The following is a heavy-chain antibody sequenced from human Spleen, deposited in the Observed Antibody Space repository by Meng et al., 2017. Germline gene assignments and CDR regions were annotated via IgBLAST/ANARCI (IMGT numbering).Heavy chain of an antibody. CDR1: GYTFTGYS. CDR3: ARSPGSGWYWDY. Sequence: ASVKVSCKASGYTFTGYSLHWVRQAPGQGLEWMGRINPNSGDTNYAQKLQGRVTMTRDTSISTAFMELSGLRSDDTAVYYCARSPGSGWYWDYWGQGALVTVSS. J-gene: IGHJ4*02. V-gene: IGHV1-2*06. CDR2: INPNSGDT. D-gene: IGHD6-19*01.